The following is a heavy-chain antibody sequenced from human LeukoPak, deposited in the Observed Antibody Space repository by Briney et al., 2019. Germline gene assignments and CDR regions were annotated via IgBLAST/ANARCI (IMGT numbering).Heavy chain of an antibody. D-gene: IGHD3-10*01. V-gene: IGHV3-30*03. Sequence: TGGSLRLSCAASGFTFSSYGMHWVRQAPGKGLEWVAVISYDGSNKYYADSVKGRFTVSRDNSKNMVYLQMNSLRTEDTARYYCARSFTMVRAYDYWGQGTLVTVSS. CDR3: ARSFTMVRAYDY. CDR2: ISYDGSNK. J-gene: IGHJ4*02. CDR1: GFTFSSYG.